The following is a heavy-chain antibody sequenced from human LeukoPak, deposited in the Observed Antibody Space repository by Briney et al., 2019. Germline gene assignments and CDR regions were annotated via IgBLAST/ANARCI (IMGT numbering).Heavy chain of an antibody. CDR1: GFTFSSYS. J-gene: IGHJ4*02. D-gene: IGHD5-24*01. Sequence: GALRLSCAGSGFTFSSYSMGWVRQAPGKGLEWVANIKDSGIEKEYVDSVKGRFTISRDNAKNSLYLQMNSLRVEDTALYFCARCRWAQSEFDYWGQGTQVTVSS. V-gene: IGHV3-7*01. CDR3: ARCRWAQSEFDY. CDR2: IKDSGIEK.